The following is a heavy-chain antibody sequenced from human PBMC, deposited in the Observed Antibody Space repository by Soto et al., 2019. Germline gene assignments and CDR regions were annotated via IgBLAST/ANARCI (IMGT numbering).Heavy chain of an antibody. CDR3: ARGNCSSPNCYSFSHYYAMDV. Sequence: SETLSLTCTVSGGSISSYYRSWIRQPAGKGLEWIGRIYTSGSTNYNPSLKSRVTMSLDTSKNQFSLKLTSVTAADTALYYCARGNCSSPNCYSFSHYYAMDVWGQGTTVTVSS. CDR2: IYTSGST. D-gene: IGHD2-2*01. J-gene: IGHJ6*02. CDR1: GGSISSYY. V-gene: IGHV4-4*07.